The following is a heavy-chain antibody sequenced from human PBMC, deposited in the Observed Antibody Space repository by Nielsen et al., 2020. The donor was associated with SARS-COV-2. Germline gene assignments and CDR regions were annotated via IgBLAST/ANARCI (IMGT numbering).Heavy chain of an antibody. CDR3: ARGGRITFGGADDAFDI. CDR1: GCSIISVGYS. Sequence: TLSLTFAVSGCSIISVGYSWCWIRQPPGKGLEWIGYIYHSGRTYYNPSLKSRVTISVDRSKNQFSLKLSSVTAADTAVYYCARGGRITFGGADDAFDIWGQGTMVTVSS. D-gene: IGHD3-16*01. V-gene: IGHV4-30-2*01. J-gene: IGHJ3*02. CDR2: IYHSGRT.